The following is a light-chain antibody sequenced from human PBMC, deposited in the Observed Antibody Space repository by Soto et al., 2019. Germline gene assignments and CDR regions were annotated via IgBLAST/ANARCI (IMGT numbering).Light chain of an antibody. CDR3: QQYGRSPT. V-gene: IGKV3-20*01. CDR1: QSVSSNY. CDR2: DAS. Sequence: EIGLTQSPGTLSLSPRERATLSCRASQSVSSNYLAWYQQKLGQAPRLLIYDASRRATGIPDRFSGSGSGTDFTLTISRLEPEDFVVYYCQQYGRSPTFGQGTKVDIK. J-gene: IGKJ1*01.